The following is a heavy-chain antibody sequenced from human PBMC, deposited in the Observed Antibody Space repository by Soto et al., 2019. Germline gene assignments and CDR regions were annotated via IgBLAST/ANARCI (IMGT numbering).Heavy chain of an antibody. V-gene: IGHV4-34*01. CDR2: INHSGST. J-gene: IGHJ6*02. Sequence: SETLSLTCAVYGGSFSGYYWSWIRQPPGKGLEWIGEINHSGSTNYNPSLKSRVTISVDTSKNQFSLKLSSVTAADTAVYYCARANLIRYSSGWYYYYYGMDVWGQGTTVTGSS. CDR1: GGSFSGYY. D-gene: IGHD6-19*01. CDR3: ARANLIRYSSGWYYYYYGMDV.